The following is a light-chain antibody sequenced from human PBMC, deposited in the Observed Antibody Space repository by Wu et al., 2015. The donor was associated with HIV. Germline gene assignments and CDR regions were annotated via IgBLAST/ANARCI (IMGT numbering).Light chain of an antibody. CDR2: DTF. CDR3: QHYGTSSYT. CDR1: QTVSNTN. J-gene: IGKJ2*01. Sequence: EIVLTQSPGTLSVSYRGKEPPSPARASQTVSNTNLAWYQQKRGQAPRLLIYDTFNRATGVPDRFSGSGSGTDFTLTISRLEPEDFAVYYCQHYGTSSYTFGQGTKLEIK. V-gene: IGKV3-20*01.